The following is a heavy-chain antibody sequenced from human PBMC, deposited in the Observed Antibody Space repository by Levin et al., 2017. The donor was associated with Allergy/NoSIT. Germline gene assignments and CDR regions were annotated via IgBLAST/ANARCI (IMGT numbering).Heavy chain of an antibody. J-gene: IGHJ4*02. CDR1: GFTFSDYS. CDR3: ARSGTPDY. V-gene: IGHV3-21*01. Sequence: PGGSLRLSCAASGFTFSDYSMNWVRQAPGKGLEWVSSISPNSNYIYYADSLKGRFTISRDNAKSSVFLQMNSLRAEDTALYYCARSGTPDYWGQGTLVTVSS. CDR2: ISPNSNYI. D-gene: IGHD1-1*01.